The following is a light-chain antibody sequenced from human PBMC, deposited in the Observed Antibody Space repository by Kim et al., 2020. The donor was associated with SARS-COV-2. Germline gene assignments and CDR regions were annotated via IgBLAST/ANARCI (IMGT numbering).Light chain of an antibody. Sequence: SYELTQPPSVSVSPGQTTNITCSGDKLGDKYACWYQQKPGQSPVLVIYEGTKRPSGISERISGSNSGNTATLTIRGTQTMDEGDYYCQAWDSRTVIFGGGTHLTVL. J-gene: IGLJ2*01. CDR2: EGT. V-gene: IGLV3-1*01. CDR1: KLGDKY. CDR3: QAWDSRTVI.